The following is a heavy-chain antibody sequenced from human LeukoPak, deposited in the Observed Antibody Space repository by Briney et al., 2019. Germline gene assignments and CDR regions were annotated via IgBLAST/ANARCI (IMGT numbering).Heavy chain of an antibody. V-gene: IGHV1-69*05. CDR3: ARDGGGGYGHVGWFDP. CDR1: GGTFSSYA. Sequence: SVKVSCKASGGTFSSYAISWVRQAPGQGLEWMGGIIPIFGTANYAQKFQGRVTITTDESTSTAYMELSSLRSEDTAVYYCARDGGGGYGHVGWFDPWGQGTLVTVSS. D-gene: IGHD2-15*01. CDR2: IIPIFGTA. J-gene: IGHJ5*02.